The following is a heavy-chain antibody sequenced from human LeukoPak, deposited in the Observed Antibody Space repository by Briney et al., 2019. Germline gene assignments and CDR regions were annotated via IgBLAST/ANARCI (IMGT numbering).Heavy chain of an antibody. CDR1: GGSFSGYY. V-gene: IGHV4-34*01. J-gene: IGHJ4*02. Sequence: PSETLSLTCAVYGGSFSGYYWSWIRQPPGKGLEWIGEINHSGSTNYNPSLKSRVTISVDTSKNQFSLKLSSVTAADTAVYYCARERHCSSTSCYLHNFDYWGQGTLVTVSS. CDR3: ARERHCSSTSCYLHNFDY. CDR2: INHSGST. D-gene: IGHD2-2*01.